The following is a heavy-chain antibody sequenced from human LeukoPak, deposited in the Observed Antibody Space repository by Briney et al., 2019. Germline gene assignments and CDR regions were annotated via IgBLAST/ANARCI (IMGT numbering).Heavy chain of an antibody. V-gene: IGHV1-18*01. D-gene: IGHD2-21*01. J-gene: IGHJ1*01. CDR1: GYTFTSYG. CDR2: LSAYNGNT. Sequence: GASVKVSCKASGYTFTSYGISWVRQAPGQGLEWMGWLSAYNGNTNYAQKLQGRVTMTTDTSTSTAYMELRSLRSDDTAVYYCARAPRGAYCGGDCGSQHWGQGTLVTVSS. CDR3: ARAPRGAYCGGDCGSQH.